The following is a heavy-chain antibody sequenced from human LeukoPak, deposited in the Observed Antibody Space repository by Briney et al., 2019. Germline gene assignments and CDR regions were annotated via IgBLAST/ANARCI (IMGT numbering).Heavy chain of an antibody. J-gene: IGHJ5*02. V-gene: IGHV4-30-4*01. D-gene: IGHD3-9*01. CDR1: GGSINSGDYY. CDR2: IYYSGST. Sequence: SGPGLVKPSQTLSLTCTVSGGSINSGDYYWSWIRQPPGKGLEWIGYIYYSGSTYYNPSLKSRVTISVDTSKNQFSLKLSSVTAADTAVYFCARGGGYFDPPGSWGQGTLVTVSS. CDR3: ARGGGYFDPPGS.